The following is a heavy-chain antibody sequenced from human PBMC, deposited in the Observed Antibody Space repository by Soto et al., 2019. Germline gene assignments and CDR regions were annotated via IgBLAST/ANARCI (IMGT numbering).Heavy chain of an antibody. CDR3: ARPPNYYDSSGYQNPPPDAFDI. Sequence: EVQLVQSGAEVKKPGESLKISCKGSGYSFTSYWIGWVRQMPGKGLEWMGIIYPGDSDTRYSPSFQGQVTISADKSISTAYLQWSSLKASDTAMYYCARPPNYYDSSGYQNPPPDAFDIWGQGTMVTVSS. CDR1: GYSFTSYW. J-gene: IGHJ3*02. D-gene: IGHD3-22*01. V-gene: IGHV5-51*01. CDR2: IYPGDSDT.